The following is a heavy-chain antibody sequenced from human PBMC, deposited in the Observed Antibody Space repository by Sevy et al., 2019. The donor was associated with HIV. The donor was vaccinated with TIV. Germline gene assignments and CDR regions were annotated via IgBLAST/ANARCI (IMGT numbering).Heavy chain of an antibody. Sequence: GGSLRLSCAASGFTFTHAWMNWVRQAPGKGLEWVATISYDGSNEHYADSVKGRFTISRDNSKNALYLQMNSLRAEDTAVYSCALERLSSDVAEYFENWGQGTLVTVSS. V-gene: IGHV3-30-3*01. CDR2: ISYDGSNE. CDR3: ALERLSSDVAEYFEN. D-gene: IGHD1-1*01. CDR1: GFTFTHAW. J-gene: IGHJ1*01.